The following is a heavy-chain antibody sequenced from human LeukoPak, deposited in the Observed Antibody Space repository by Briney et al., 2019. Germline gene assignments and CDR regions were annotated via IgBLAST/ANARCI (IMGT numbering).Heavy chain of an antibody. Sequence: SETLSLTCAVYGGSFSDYYWSWIRQPPGKGLEWIGEINHNGSTNYNPSLKSRVTISVDTSKNQFSLKLSSVTAADTAVYYCASWATSFDNWGQGTLVTVSS. CDR1: GGSFSDYY. CDR3: ASWATSFDN. D-gene: IGHD5-12*01. J-gene: IGHJ4*02. CDR2: INHNGST. V-gene: IGHV4-34*01.